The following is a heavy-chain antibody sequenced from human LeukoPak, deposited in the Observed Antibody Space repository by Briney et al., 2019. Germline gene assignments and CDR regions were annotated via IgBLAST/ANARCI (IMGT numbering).Heavy chain of an antibody. CDR2: IYYSGST. Sequence: PSETLSLTCTVSGGSISSYYWSWIRQPPGKGLEWIGYIYYSGSTNYNPSLKSRVTISVDTSKNQFSLKLSSVTAADTAVYYCAKGGYSGYVNWFDPWGQGTLVTVSS. CDR3: AKGGYSGYVNWFDP. V-gene: IGHV4-59*01. J-gene: IGHJ5*02. CDR1: GGSISSYY. D-gene: IGHD5-12*01.